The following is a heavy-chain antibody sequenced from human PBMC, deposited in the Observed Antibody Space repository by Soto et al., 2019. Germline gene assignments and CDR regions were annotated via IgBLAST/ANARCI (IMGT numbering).Heavy chain of an antibody. CDR1: GFTFSTYW. V-gene: IGHV3-74*03. D-gene: IGHD3-22*01. J-gene: IGHJ6*03. Sequence: EVQLVESGGDLVQPGGSLRLSCAASGFTFSTYWMQWVRQAPGKGLVWVSRINSDGSTTTYADSVKGRFTISRDNAKKTMYLQMNSLRAEDAAVYSCCVTTLRGGGGGYYYYMDVWGKGTRVTVSS. CDR2: INSDGSTT. CDR3: CVTTLRGGGGGYYYYMDV.